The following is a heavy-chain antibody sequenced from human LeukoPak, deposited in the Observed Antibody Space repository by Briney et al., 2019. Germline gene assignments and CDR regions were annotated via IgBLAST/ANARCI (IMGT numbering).Heavy chain of an antibody. CDR2: INPGGDNT. Sequence: EASVKVSCKASGYTFTNYYIHWVRQAPGQGLEWMGLINPGGDNTDYAQNFQGRVTMTRDTSTSTVYMGLSSLRSEDTAVYYCARIRDGYNDAYDLWGQGTVVTVPS. V-gene: IGHV1-46*01. J-gene: IGHJ3*01. CDR3: ARIRDGYNDAYDL. D-gene: IGHD5-24*01. CDR1: GYTFTNYY.